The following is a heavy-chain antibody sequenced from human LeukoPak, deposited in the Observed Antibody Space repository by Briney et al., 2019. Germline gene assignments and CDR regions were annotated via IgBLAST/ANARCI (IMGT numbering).Heavy chain of an antibody. D-gene: IGHD1-20*01. J-gene: IGHJ3*02. CDR3: AKDTGDGITGTSGAFDI. V-gene: IGHV3-9*01. CDR2: ISWDSGSI. Sequence: GGSLRLSCAASGFTLVDYAMHWVRQAPGKGLEWVSGISWDSGSIGYADSVKGRITTSRDNAKNSLYLQMNSLRAEDTALYYCAKDTGDGITGTSGAFDIWGQGTMVTVSS. CDR1: GFTLVDYA.